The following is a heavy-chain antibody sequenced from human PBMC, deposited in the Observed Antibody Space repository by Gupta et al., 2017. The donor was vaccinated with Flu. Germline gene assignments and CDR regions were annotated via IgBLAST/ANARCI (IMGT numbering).Heavy chain of an antibody. CDR1: GGSISSGGYY. V-gene: IGHV4-31*02. D-gene: IGHD3-22*01. CDR3: AGMGVEVVTVFDI. Sequence: GGSISSGGYYWSWIRQHPGKGLEWIGYIYYSGSTYYNPSLKSRVTISVDTSKNQFSLKLSSVTAADTAVYYCAGMGVEVVTVFDIWGQGTMVTVSS. J-gene: IGHJ3*02. CDR2: IYYSGST.